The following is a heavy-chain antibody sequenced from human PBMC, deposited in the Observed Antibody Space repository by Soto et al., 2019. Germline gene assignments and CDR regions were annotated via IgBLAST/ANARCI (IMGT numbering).Heavy chain of an antibody. CDR1: GGSINNYY. J-gene: IGHJ6*02. Sequence: SETLSLTCTVSGGSINNYYWSWIRQPAGKGLEWIGRIYPSGNTNSNPSLKSRVIMSVDTSKDQFSLKLNSVTAADTAVYYCARGSLTMDVWGQGTTVTVSS. D-gene: IGHD3-10*01. CDR2: IYPSGNT. CDR3: ARGSLTMDV. V-gene: IGHV4-4*07.